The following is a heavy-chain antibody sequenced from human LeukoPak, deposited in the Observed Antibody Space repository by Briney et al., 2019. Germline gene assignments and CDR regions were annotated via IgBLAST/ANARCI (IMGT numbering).Heavy chain of an antibody. CDR2: IYYSGNT. CDR3: ARSTGSTMFIDY. Sequence: SETLSLTCTVSGGSISTYYWSWLRQPPGKGREGLGYIYYSGNTDYNPSLKRRVAISVDTSTTQFSLKLSSVTAADTAVYYCARSTGSTMFIDYWGQGTLVTVSS. D-gene: IGHD3-10*02. J-gene: IGHJ4*02. V-gene: IGHV4-59*01. CDR1: GGSISTYY.